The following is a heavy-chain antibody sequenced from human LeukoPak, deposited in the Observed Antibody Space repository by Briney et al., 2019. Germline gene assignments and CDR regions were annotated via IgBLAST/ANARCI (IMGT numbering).Heavy chain of an antibody. Sequence: GGSLRLSCAASGFTLSSYWMGWVRQAPGKGPEWVANIKQDGTEKYYVDSLKGRSTISRDNAKNSLYLQMNSLRIEDTAVYYCASQHSSGYYFIWGQGTLVTVSS. CDR1: GFTLSSYW. J-gene: IGHJ4*02. D-gene: IGHD3-22*01. CDR3: ASQHSSGYYFI. CDR2: IKQDGTEK. V-gene: IGHV3-7*01.